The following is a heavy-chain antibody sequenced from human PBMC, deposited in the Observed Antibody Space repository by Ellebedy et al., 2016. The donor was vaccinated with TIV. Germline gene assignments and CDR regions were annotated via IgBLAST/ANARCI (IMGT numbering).Heavy chain of an antibody. D-gene: IGHD5-24*01. CDR1: GGTFSSYA. J-gene: IGHJ4*02. V-gene: IGHV1-69*13. Sequence: SVKVSCXASGGTFSSYAISWVRQAPGQGLEWMGGIIPIFGTANYAQKFQGRVTITADESTSTAYMELSSLRSEDTAVYYCARVGLQHTFDYWGQGTLVAVSS. CDR3: ARVGLQHTFDY. CDR2: IIPIFGTA.